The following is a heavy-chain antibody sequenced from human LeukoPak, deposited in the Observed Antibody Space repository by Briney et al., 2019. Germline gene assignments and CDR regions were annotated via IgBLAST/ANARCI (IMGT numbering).Heavy chain of an antibody. CDR2: IIPILGIA. D-gene: IGHD3-3*01. J-gene: IGHJ4*02. V-gene: IGHV1-69*02. CDR1: GGTFSSYT. CDR3: ASNFLEWLSLESDDY. Sequence: GASVKVSCKASGGTFSSYTISWVRQAPGQGLEWMGRIIPILGIANYAQKFQGRVTITADKSTSTAYMELSSLRSEDTAVYYCASNFLEWLSLESDDYWGQGTLVTVSS.